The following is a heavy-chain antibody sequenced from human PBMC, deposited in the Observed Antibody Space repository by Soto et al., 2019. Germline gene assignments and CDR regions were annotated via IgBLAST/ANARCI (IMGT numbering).Heavy chain of an antibody. CDR2: NNNRADT. J-gene: IGHJ5*02. CDR3: ARGGSGWKALNWFDP. V-gene: IGHV4-31*11. D-gene: IGHD6-19*01. Sequence: PSETLSLTCAVSGASIDNNGYSWTWFRQHPGKGLEWIGTNNNRADTYYNPSLKSRLTISLDTSQNHFSLRLNAVTAAHTAIYYCARGGSGWKALNWFDPWGQGIMVTVSS. CDR1: GASIDNNGYS.